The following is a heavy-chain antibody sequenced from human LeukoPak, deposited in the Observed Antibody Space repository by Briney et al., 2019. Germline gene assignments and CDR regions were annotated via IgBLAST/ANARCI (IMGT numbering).Heavy chain of an antibody. CDR3: ARGMVRGVIITSEIYFDY. J-gene: IGHJ4*02. CDR1: GDTFSNYV. V-gene: IGHV1-69*13. Sequence: SVKVSCKASGDTFSNYVITWVRQAPGQGLEWMGGIVPIFGTPTYAQKFQGRLTITADASTSTAYMELSSLRSKDTAVYYCARGMVRGVIITSEIYFDYWGQGALVTVSS. CDR2: IVPIFGTP. D-gene: IGHD3-10*01.